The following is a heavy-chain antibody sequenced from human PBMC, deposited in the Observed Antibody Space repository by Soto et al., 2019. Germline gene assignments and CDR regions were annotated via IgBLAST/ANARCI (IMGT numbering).Heavy chain of an antibody. CDR2: IHYGGSI. CDR3: ARDGLRLRDAFDI. CDR1: GDSINGGDYY. V-gene: IGHV4-30-4*01. D-gene: IGHD2-15*01. J-gene: IGHJ3*02. Sequence: NPSETLSLTCSVSGDSINGGDYYWNWIRQSPLKGLEWIGHIHYGGSIYYNPSLESRVTISIDTSENQFSLKLTSVTAADTAVYYCARDGLRLRDAFDIWGLGTLVTVSS.